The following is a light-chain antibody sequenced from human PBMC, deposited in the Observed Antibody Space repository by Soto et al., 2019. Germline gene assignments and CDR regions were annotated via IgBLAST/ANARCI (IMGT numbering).Light chain of an antibody. CDR2: DAS. Sequence: DIQMTQSPSTLSASGGDRVASTCRASQNIDKWLAWYQQKPQKAPKLLIYDASTLESGVPSRFSGSGSGTEFTLIISGLQPDDYATYYCQQYTNTNNPWMFGQGTKVDIK. J-gene: IGKJ1*01. V-gene: IGKV1-5*01. CDR1: QNIDKW. CDR3: QQYTNTNNPWM.